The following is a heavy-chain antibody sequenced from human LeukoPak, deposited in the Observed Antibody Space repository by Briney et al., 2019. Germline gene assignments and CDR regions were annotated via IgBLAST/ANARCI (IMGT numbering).Heavy chain of an antibody. CDR2: INHSGST. J-gene: IGHJ6*02. V-gene: IGHV4-34*01. CDR1: GGSFSGYY. CDR3: ARAPVLYSSGPYYYYGMDV. Sequence: SETLSLTCAVYGGSFSGYYWSWIRQPPGKGLEWIGEINHSGSTNYNPSLKSRVTVSVDTSKNQFSLKLSSVTAADTAVYYCARAPVLYSSGPYYYYGMDVWGQGTTVTVSS. D-gene: IGHD6-19*01.